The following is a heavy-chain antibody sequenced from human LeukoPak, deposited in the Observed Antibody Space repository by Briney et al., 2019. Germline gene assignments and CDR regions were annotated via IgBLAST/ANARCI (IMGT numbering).Heavy chain of an antibody. J-gene: IGHJ4*02. CDR3: AKGSAAARPYYFDY. D-gene: IGHD6-13*01. V-gene: IGHV3-23*01. CDR2: INTSGADT. CDR1: GFTFNSYV. Sequence: GSLRLSCAASGFTFNSYVMSWVRQAPGKGLEWVSAINTSGADTYLADSVQGRFTISRDNSKNTLYLQMNSLRVEDTAVYYCAKGSAAARPYYFDYWGQGTLVTVSS.